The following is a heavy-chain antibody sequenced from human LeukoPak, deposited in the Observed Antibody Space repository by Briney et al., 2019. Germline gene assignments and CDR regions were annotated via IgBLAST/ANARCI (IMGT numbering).Heavy chain of an antibody. CDR3: ANYSDTYYFDH. D-gene: IGHD1-26*01. J-gene: IGHJ4*02. CDR1: GYSFTSYW. V-gene: IGHV5-51*01. Sequence: GEPLKISCKGSGYSFTSYWISWVRQMPGKGLEWIGIIYPGYSDTRYSPSFQGQVTISADKSISTAYLEWGSLKASDTGMYYCANYSDTYYFDHWGQGTLVTVSS. CDR2: IYPGYSDT.